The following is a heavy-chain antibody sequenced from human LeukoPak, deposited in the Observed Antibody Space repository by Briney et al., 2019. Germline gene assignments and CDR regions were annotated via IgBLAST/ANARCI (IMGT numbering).Heavy chain of an antibody. CDR3: ARHLTIFGVVIPYYYYGMDV. CDR1: GGSFSGYY. D-gene: IGHD3-3*01. CDR2: INHSGST. Sequence: SETLSLTCAVYGGSFSGYYWSWIRQPPGKGLEWIGEINHSGSTNYNPSLKSRVTISVDTSKNQFSLKLSSVTAADTAVYYCARHLTIFGVVIPYYYYGMDVWGQGTTVTVSS. V-gene: IGHV4-34*01. J-gene: IGHJ6*02.